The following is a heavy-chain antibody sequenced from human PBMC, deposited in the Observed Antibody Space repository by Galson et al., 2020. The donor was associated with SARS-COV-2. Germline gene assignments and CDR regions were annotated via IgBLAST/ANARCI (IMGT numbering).Heavy chain of an antibody. J-gene: IGHJ3*02. D-gene: IGHD5-12*01. Sequence: ASVKVSCRASGYTFAGYYIHWVRQAPGQGLEWMGWINPISGGTNYALKFQGWVTMTRDTSITTAYMELSRLRPDDTAVYYCARDGYNSDAFDIWGQGTMVTVSS. V-gene: IGHV1-2*04. CDR3: ARDGYNSDAFDI. CDR2: INPISGGT. CDR1: GYTFAGYY.